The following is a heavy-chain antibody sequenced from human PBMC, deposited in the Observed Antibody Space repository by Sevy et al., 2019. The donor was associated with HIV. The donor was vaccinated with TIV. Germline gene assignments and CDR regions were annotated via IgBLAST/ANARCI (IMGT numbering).Heavy chain of an antibody. Sequence: SETLSLTCSVSGGSLITTNYYWAWLRQSPGKGLEWIASIYYSGSTYYNPSLKARVTASVDTSRSQFSLILNSVTAADTSVYYCAAHEGVTISEARFDPWGQGTLVTVSS. CDR2: IYYSGST. V-gene: IGHV4-39*01. D-gene: IGHD1-1*01. J-gene: IGHJ5*02. CDR1: GGSLITTNYY. CDR3: AAHEGVTISEARFDP.